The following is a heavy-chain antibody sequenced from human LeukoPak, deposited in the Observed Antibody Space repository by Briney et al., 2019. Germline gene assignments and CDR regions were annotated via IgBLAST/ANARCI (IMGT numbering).Heavy chain of an antibody. CDR3: AKLGSVAAAGIDY. D-gene: IGHD6-13*01. V-gene: IGHV3-30*02. J-gene: IGHJ4*02. CDR2: IRYDGSNK. CDR1: GFTFSSYG. Sequence: GGSLRLSCAASGFTFSSYGMHWVRQAPGKGLEWVAFIRYDGSNKYYADSVKGRFTISRDNSKNTLYLQMNSLRAEDTAVYYCAKLGSVAAAGIDYWGQGTLVTVSS.